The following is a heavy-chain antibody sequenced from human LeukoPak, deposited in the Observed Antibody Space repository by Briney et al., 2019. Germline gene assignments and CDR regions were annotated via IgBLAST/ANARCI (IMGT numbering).Heavy chain of an antibody. CDR1: GGSFSSHY. V-gene: IGHV4-59*11. Sequence: SETLSLTCTVSGGSFSSHYWSWIRQPPGKGLEWIGYIYYSGSTNYNPSLKSRVTISVDTSKNQFSLKLSSVTAADTAVYYCARTTEGGYTYGYFYYYYMDVWGKGTTVTISS. CDR3: ARTTEGGYTYGYFYYYYMDV. CDR2: IYYSGST. J-gene: IGHJ6*03. D-gene: IGHD5-18*01.